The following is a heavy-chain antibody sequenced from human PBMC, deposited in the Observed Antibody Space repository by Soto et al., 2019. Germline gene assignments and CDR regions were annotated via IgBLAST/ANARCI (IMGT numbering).Heavy chain of an antibody. Sequence: GGSLRLSCAASGFTFSSYWMSWVRQAPGKWLEWVANIKQDGSEKYYVDSVKGRFTISRDNAKNSLYLQMNSLRAEDTAVYYCARVRHGYCSGGSRYFHFDYWGQGXLVTVYS. V-gene: IGHV3-7*01. CDR1: GFTFSSYW. CDR2: IKQDGSEK. D-gene: IGHD2-15*01. J-gene: IGHJ4*02. CDR3: ARVRHGYCSGGSRYFHFDY.